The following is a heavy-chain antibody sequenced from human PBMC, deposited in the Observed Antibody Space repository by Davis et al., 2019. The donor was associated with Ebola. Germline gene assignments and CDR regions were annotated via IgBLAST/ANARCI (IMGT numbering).Heavy chain of an antibody. D-gene: IGHD3-3*01. V-gene: IGHV3-74*01. Sequence: GESLKISCAASGFTFSSYWMHWVRQAPGKGLVWVSRINSDGSSTSYADSVKGRFTISRDNAKNTLYLQMNSLRAEDTAVYYCARTLLDFWSGYTYGMDVWGQGTTVTVSS. CDR1: GFTFSSYW. J-gene: IGHJ6*02. CDR2: INSDGSST. CDR3: ARTLLDFWSGYTYGMDV.